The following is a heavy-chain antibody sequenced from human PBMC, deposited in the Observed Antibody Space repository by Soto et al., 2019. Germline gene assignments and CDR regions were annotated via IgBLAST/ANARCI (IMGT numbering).Heavy chain of an antibody. V-gene: IGHV3-33*01. CDR2: IWYDGSNK. CDR3: ARDLSDDYGGSYYVDV. Sequence: GGSLILSCAASGFTFSSYGMHWVRQKPGKGLEWVAVIWYDGSNKYYADSVKGRFTISRDNSKNTLYLQMNSLRAEDTAVYYCARDLSDDYGGSYYVDVWGKGTTVTVSS. D-gene: IGHD4-17*01. J-gene: IGHJ6*03. CDR1: GFTFSSYG.